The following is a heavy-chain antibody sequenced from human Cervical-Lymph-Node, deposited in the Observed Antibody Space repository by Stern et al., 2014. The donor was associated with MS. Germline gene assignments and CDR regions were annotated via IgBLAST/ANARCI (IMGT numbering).Heavy chain of an antibody. J-gene: IGHJ6*02. D-gene: IGHD6-13*01. CDR3: ARDFYSSSSHYYGMDV. V-gene: IGHV3-33*01. CDR1: GFTFSSYG. CDR2: IWYDGSNK. Sequence: VQLVESGGGVVQPGRSLRLSCAASGFTFSSYGMHWVRQAPGKGLGWVGVIWYDGSNKYYADSVKGRFTISRDNSKNTLYLQMNSLRAEDTAVYYCARDFYSSSSHYYGMDVWGQGTTVTVSS.